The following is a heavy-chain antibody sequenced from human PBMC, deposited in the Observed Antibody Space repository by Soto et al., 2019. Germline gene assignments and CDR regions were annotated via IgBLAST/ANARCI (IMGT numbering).Heavy chain of an antibody. CDR2: IYYSGST. D-gene: IGHD1-1*01. V-gene: IGHV4-31*03. CDR1: GGSISSGGYS. CDR3: AGASTWNPDAFAI. J-gene: IGHJ3*02. Sequence: PSETLSLTCTVSGGSISSGGYSWTWIRQHPGKGLEWIGYIYYSGSTYYKPSLKSRVTISVDTSKNQLSLKLSSVTAADTAVYYCAGASTWNPDAFAIWRQGTTVTVSS.